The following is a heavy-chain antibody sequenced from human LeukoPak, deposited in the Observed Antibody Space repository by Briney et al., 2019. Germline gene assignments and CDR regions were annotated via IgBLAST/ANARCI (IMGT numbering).Heavy chain of an antibody. Sequence: GGSLRLSCAASGFTFSSYGMHWVRQAPGKGLEWVAFIRYDETNKYYADSVKGRFTISRDNSKNTLYLQMNSLRAEDTAVYYCARGADAFDIWGQGTMVTVSS. CDR1: GFTFSSYG. CDR3: ARGADAFDI. J-gene: IGHJ3*02. V-gene: IGHV3-30*02. CDR2: IRYDETNK.